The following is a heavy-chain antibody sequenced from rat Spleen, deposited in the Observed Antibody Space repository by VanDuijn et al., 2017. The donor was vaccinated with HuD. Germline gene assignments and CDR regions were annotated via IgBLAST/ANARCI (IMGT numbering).Heavy chain of an antibody. CDR3: TRGYYFDY. J-gene: IGHJ2*01. CDR2: ISYEGSNT. V-gene: IGHV5-25*01. CDR1: GFTLSNYH. Sequence: EVQLVESGGGIVQRGRSMKLSCAASGFTLSNYHMVWVRQAPTKGLEWVASISYEGSNTYYRDSGKGRFTISRDNAKSTLYLQMGSLRSEDTATYYCTRGYYFDYWGQGVMVTVSS.